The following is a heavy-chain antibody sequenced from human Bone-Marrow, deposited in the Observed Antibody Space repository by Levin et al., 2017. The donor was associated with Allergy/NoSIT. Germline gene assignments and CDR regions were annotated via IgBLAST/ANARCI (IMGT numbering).Heavy chain of an antibody. CDR3: VRDGGYQLLPLLSYFDY. J-gene: IGHJ4*02. D-gene: IGHD1-26*01. V-gene: IGHV4-38-2*02. Sequence: SQTLSLTCSVSGYSIRSAYYWGRIRQTPGKGLEWIGSVFHTGTTSYNPSLQSRVTMSRDTSKNHFSLQLRSVTAADTAIYYCVRDGGYQLLPLLSYFDYWGQGVLVTVSS. CDR2: VFHTGTT. CDR1: GYSIRSAYY.